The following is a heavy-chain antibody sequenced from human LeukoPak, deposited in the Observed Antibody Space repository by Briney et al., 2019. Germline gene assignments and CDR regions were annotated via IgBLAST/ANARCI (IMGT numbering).Heavy chain of an antibody. D-gene: IGHD3-22*01. CDR2: IKQDGSEK. CDR3: ARGAGYDSSGSDFDY. V-gene: IGHV3-7*01. Sequence: GGSLRLSCAASGFTFSSYWMSWVRQAPGKGLEWVANIKQDGSEKYYVDSVKGRFTISRDNAKNSLYLQMNSLRAEDTAVYYCARGAGYDSSGSDFDYWGQGTLVTVSS. J-gene: IGHJ4*02. CDR1: GFTFSSYW.